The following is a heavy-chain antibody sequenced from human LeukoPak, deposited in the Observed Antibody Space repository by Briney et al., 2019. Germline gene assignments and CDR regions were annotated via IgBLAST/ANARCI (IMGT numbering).Heavy chain of an antibody. CDR1: GFTFSSYG. V-gene: IGHV3-30*18. CDR3: AKDRSIFGVVSDMDV. CDR2: ISYDGSNK. D-gene: IGHD3-3*01. Sequence: GGSLRLSCAASGFTFSSYGMHWVRQAPGKGLEWVAVISYDGSNKYYADSVKGRFTISRDNSKNTLYLQMNSLRAEDTAVYYCAKDRSIFGVVSDMDVWGKGTTVTVSS. J-gene: IGHJ6*03.